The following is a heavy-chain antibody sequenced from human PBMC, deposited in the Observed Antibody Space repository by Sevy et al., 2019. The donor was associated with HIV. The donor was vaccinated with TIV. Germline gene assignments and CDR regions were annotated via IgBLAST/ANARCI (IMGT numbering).Heavy chain of an antibody. CDR3: AKGVVVAAFYYYGMDV. V-gene: IGHV3-23*01. J-gene: IGHJ6*02. CDR1: GFTFSSYA. Sequence: GGSLRLSCAASGFTFSSYAMSWVRHAPGKGLEWVSAISGSGGSTYYADSVKGRFTISRDNSKNTLYLQMNSLRAEDTAVYYCAKGVVVAAFYYYGMDVWGQGTTVTVSS. CDR2: ISGSGGST. D-gene: IGHD2-15*01.